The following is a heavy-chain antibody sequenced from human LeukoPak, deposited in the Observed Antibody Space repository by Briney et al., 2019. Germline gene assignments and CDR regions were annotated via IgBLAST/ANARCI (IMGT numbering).Heavy chain of an antibody. V-gene: IGHV3-74*01. CDR3: ARGSGYCSSTSCPYFLSYYYYMDV. CDR1: GFTFSSYW. J-gene: IGHJ6*03. Sequence: SGGSLRLSCAASGFTFSSYWMHWVRQAPGKGLVWVSRINTDGSSTSYADSVKGRFTISRDNAKNTLYLQMNSLRAEDTAVYYCARGSGYCSSTSCPYFLSYYYYMDVWGKGTTVTVSS. CDR2: INTDGSST. D-gene: IGHD2-2*01.